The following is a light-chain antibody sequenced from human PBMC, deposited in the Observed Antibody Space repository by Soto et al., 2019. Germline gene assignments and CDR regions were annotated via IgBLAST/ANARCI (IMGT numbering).Light chain of an antibody. V-gene: IGKV1-5*03. CDR1: QSVSSW. CDR2: KAS. CDR3: QQYNSYSWT. J-gene: IGKJ1*01. Sequence: DTQMTQSPSTLSASVGDRVTIICRASQSVSSWLAWYQQKPGKAPKLLIYKASSLESEVPSRFSGSGSGTEFTLTISSLQPDDFATYYCQQYNSYSWTFGQGTKVDIK.